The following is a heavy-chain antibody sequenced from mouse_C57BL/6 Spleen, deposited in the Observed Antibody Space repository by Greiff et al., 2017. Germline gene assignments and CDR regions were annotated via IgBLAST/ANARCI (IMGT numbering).Heavy chain of an antibody. CDR1: GYTFTSYG. V-gene: IGHV1-81*01. CDR2: IYPRSGNT. D-gene: IGHD1-1*01. J-gene: IGHJ4*01. Sequence: QVQLQQSGAELARPGASVKLSCKASGYTFTSYGISWVKQRTGQGLEWIGEIYPRSGNTYYNEKFKGKATLTADKSSSTAYMELRSLTSEDSAVYFCARGPDDYGSSGAMDYWGQGTSVTVSS. CDR3: ARGPDDYGSSGAMDY.